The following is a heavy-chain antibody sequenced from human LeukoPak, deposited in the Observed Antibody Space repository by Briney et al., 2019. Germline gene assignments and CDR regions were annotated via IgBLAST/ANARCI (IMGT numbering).Heavy chain of an antibody. V-gene: IGHV3-23*01. J-gene: IGHJ5*02. CDR2: ISGFGGST. Sequence: PGGSLRLSCAASGFTFSDYAMTWVRQAPGKGLEWVSGISGFGGSTYYADSMKGRFTISRDNSKNTLFLQMHSLGADGTAVYYCARPKYSNSYYWFDPWGQGTLVTVSS. CDR3: ARPKYSNSYYWFDP. CDR1: GFTFSDYA. D-gene: IGHD2-2*01.